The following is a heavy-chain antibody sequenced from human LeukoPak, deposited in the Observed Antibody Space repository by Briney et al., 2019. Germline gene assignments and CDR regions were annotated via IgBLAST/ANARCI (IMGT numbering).Heavy chain of an antibody. CDR2: IKQDGSEK. J-gene: IGHJ4*02. Sequence: GGSLRLSCAASGFTFSSYWMSWVRQAPGKGPEWVANIKQDGSEKYYVDSVKGRFTISRDNAKNSLYLQMSSLRAEDTAVYYCARKAAAGKSYYFDYWGQGTLVTVSS. CDR3: ARKAAAGKSYYFDY. D-gene: IGHD6-13*01. V-gene: IGHV3-7*01. CDR1: GFTFSSYW.